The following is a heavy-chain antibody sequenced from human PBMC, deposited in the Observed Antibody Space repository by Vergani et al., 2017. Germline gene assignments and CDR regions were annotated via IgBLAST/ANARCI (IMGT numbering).Heavy chain of an antibody. D-gene: IGHD1-1*01. V-gene: IGHV3-33*01. J-gene: IGHJ5*01. CDR2: IWDDGSNK. CDR1: GFTFSSHG. Sequence: QVQLVESEGGVVQPGRSLTLSCVASGFTFSSHGMHWVRQAPGKGLEWVAVIWDDGSNKYYGDSVKGRFTISRDNSKNTLYLQMNSLRVEDTAVYYCARLGNEKRLDSWGQGTLVTVSS. CDR3: ARLGNEKRLDS.